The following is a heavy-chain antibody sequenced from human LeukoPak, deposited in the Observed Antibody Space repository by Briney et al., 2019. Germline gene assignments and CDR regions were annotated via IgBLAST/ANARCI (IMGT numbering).Heavy chain of an antibody. D-gene: IGHD3-10*01. Sequence: SQTLFLTCTVSGGSISSGDYYWSWIRQPPGKGLEWIGYIYYSGSTYYNPSLKSRVTISVDTSKNQFSLKLSSVTAADTAVYYCASTRDGFGEPLDYWGQGTLVTVSS. CDR1: GGSISSGDYY. CDR2: IYYSGST. J-gene: IGHJ4*02. CDR3: ASTRDGFGEPLDY. V-gene: IGHV4-30-4*01.